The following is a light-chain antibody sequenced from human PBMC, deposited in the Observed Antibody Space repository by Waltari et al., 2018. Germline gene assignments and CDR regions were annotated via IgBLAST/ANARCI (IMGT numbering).Light chain of an antibody. J-gene: IGLJ3*02. CDR1: SANIGAGHD. Sequence: QSVLPQPPSVSGAPGQRVTISCTGSSANIGAGHDAHWYQQLPGTAPKLLIYANSNRPSGVPDRFSGSKSGTSASLAITGLQAEDEADYYCQSYDNSLSGSRVFGGGTKLTVL. V-gene: IGLV1-40*01. CDR3: QSYDNSLSGSRV. CDR2: ANS.